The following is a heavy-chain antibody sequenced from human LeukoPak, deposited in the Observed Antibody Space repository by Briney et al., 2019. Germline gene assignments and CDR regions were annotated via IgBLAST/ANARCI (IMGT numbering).Heavy chain of an antibody. V-gene: IGHV4-30-4*08. CDR2: IYYSGST. Sequence: KSSETLSLTCTVSGGSISSGDYYWSWIRQPPGKGLEWIGYIYYSGSTYYNPSLKSRVTIPVDTSKNQFSLKLSSVTAADTAVYYCARESSDIVVTGGFDPWGQGTLVTVSS. CDR3: ARESSDIVVTGGFDP. CDR1: GGSISSGDYY. D-gene: IGHD2-15*01. J-gene: IGHJ5*02.